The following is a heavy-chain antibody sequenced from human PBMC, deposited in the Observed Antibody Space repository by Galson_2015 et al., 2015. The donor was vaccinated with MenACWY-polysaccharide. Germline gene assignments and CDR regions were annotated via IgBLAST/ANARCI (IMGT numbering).Heavy chain of an antibody. Sequence: TLSLTCAVSGGSISSGDSYWSWIRQSPGKGLEWIWYIYYSGRTNYSPSLKSRATVSLDTSKNQFSLKLSFVTAADTAVYYCASLPLGNCGSVSCYGYFHHWGQGTLVTVSS. CDR3: ASLPLGNCGSVSCYGYFHH. D-gene: IGHD2-2*01. J-gene: IGHJ1*01. CDR1: GGSISSGDSY. V-gene: IGHV4-30-4*01. CDR2: IYYSGRT.